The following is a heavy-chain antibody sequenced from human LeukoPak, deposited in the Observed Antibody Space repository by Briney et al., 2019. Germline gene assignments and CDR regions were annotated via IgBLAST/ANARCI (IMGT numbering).Heavy chain of an antibody. CDR3: TTDGTTGTTLTPHDY. D-gene: IGHD1-1*01. CDR1: GFPFSDAR. Sequence: PGGSLRLSCAVSGFPFSDARMSWVRHSPGKGLEWVGHIKRKTDGGTADYAAPVKGRFTISRDDSKNTLYLQINSLKTEDTSVYYCTTDGTTGTTLTPHDYWGQGTLVTVSS. V-gene: IGHV3-15*01. CDR2: IKRKTDGGTA. J-gene: IGHJ4*02.